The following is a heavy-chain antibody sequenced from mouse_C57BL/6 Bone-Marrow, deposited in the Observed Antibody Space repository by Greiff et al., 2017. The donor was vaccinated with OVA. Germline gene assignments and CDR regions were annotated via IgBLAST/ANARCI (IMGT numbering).Heavy chain of an antibody. Sequence: VQLQQSVAELVRPGASVKLSCTASGFNIKNTYMHWVKQRPEQGLEWIGRIDPANGNPKYAPKFPGKATITADTASNTAYRQLSSLTSEDTAIYYCARWWDYGSSRYAMDYWGQGTSVTVSS. CDR2: IDPANGNP. CDR3: ARWWDYGSSRYAMDY. J-gene: IGHJ4*01. V-gene: IGHV14-3*01. CDR1: GFNIKNTY. D-gene: IGHD1-1*01.